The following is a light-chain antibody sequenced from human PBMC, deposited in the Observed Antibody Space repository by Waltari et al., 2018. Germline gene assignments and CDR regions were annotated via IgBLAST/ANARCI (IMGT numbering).Light chain of an antibody. J-gene: IGKJ4*01. CDR1: QNIFNY. CDR3: QQSYSTPVT. Sequence: DIQLTQSPSSLSASVGDRVTITCRASQNIFNYLHWYKQKPGKAPKLLIYAASTLQSGVPSRFSGSGSGTDFTLTISTLQPEDVATYYCQQSYSTPVTFGGGTKVEIK. CDR2: AAS. V-gene: IGKV1-39*01.